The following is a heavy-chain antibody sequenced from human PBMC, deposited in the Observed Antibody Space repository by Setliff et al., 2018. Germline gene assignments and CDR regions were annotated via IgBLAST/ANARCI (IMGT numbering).Heavy chain of an antibody. Sequence: PSETLSLTCSVSGGSISSGGFYWSWIRQSAGRGLEWIGHFHTGGATDYNPSLKSRVTISLDSSKNQFSLRLSSVTAADAAVCFCARESATIGEFPLYYFDKWGQGIPVTVSS. CDR1: GGSISSGGFY. D-gene: IGHD3-10*01. CDR2: FHTGGAT. V-gene: IGHV4-61*09. J-gene: IGHJ4*02. CDR3: ARESATIGEFPLYYFDK.